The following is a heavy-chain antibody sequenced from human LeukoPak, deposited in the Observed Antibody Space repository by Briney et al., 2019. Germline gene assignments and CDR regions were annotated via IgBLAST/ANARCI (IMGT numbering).Heavy chain of an antibody. Sequence: PGGSLRLSCAASGFTFGRFWMSWARQAPGKGLEWVASINQDESAKRYADSVTGRFTVFRDNTKNSLFLQMTFLRVEDTAVYYCAKLIRDVTIYDFWGQGALVTVSS. V-gene: IGHV3-7*01. J-gene: IGHJ4*02. CDR1: GFTFGRFW. D-gene: IGHD2-21*01. CDR2: INQDESAK. CDR3: AKLIRDVTIYDF.